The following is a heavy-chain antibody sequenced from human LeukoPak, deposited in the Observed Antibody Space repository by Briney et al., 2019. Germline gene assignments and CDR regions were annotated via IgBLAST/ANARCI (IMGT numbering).Heavy chain of an antibody. CDR3: VEGGAARFDY. Sequence: GGSLRLSCAASGFTFSNYAMSWVRQAPGKGLEWVSAISGSDGSTNYADSVKGRFTISRDNSKNTLYLQMNSLRAEDTAVYHCVEGGAARFDYWGQGTLVAVSS. V-gene: IGHV3-23*01. D-gene: IGHD5-18*01. CDR2: ISGSDGST. J-gene: IGHJ4*02. CDR1: GFTFSNYA.